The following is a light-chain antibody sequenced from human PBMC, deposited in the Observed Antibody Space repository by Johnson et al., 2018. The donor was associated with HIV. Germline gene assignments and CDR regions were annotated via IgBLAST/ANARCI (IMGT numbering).Light chain of an antibody. CDR3: GTWDSSLSAGGV. J-gene: IGLJ1*01. Sequence: QSVLTQPPSVSAAPGQKVTISCSGSSPNIGNNYVSWYQQLPGTAPKLLIYDNNKRPSGIPDRFSGSKCGTSATLGITGLPTGDETDYDCGTWDSSLSAGGVFGTGTKVTVL. V-gene: IGLV1-51*01. CDR1: SPNIGNNY. CDR2: DNN.